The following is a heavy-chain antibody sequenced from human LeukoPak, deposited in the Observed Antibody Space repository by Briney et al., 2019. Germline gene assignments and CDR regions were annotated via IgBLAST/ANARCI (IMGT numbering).Heavy chain of an antibody. CDR1: GFTFSGYW. J-gene: IGHJ4*02. Sequence: GGSLRLSCAASGFTFSGYWMSWVRQTPEKGLEWVANIKQDGYEKYYVDSVKGRFTISRDNAKNSLYLQMNSLRADDTAVYYCARDRIVGPTTLDYWGQGTLVTVSS. V-gene: IGHV3-7*01. CDR2: IKQDGYEK. CDR3: ARDRIVGPTTLDY. D-gene: IGHD1-26*01.